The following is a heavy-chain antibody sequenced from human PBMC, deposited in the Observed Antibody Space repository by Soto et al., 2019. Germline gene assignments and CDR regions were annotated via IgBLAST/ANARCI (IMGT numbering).Heavy chain of an antibody. D-gene: IGHD1-20*01. CDR2: ISYDGSNK. V-gene: IGHV3-30-3*01. CDR1: GFTFSSYA. CDR3: ASGLITGNYIYYYYGMDV. J-gene: IGHJ6*02. Sequence: GGSLRLSCAASGFTFSSYAMHWVRQAPGKGLEWVAVISYDGSNKYYADSVKGRFTISRDNSKNTLYLQMNSLRAEDTAVYYCASGLITGNYIYYYYGMDVWGQGTTVTVSS.